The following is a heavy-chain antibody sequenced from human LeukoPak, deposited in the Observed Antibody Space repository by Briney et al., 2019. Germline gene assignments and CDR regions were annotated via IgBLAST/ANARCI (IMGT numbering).Heavy chain of an antibody. Sequence: PSETLSLTCAVYGGSFSGYYWSWIRQPPGKGLEWIGEINHSGSTNYNPSLKSRVTISVDTSKNQFSPKLSSVTAADTAVYYCARGGRWLQFFDYWGQGTLVTVSS. D-gene: IGHD5-24*01. CDR3: ARGGRWLQFFDY. CDR1: GGSFSGYY. V-gene: IGHV4-34*01. J-gene: IGHJ4*02. CDR2: INHSGST.